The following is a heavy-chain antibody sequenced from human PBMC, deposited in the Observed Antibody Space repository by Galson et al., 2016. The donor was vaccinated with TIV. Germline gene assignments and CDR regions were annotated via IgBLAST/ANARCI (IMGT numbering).Heavy chain of an antibody. V-gene: IGHV3-7*01. CDR2: INQDGSKK. D-gene: IGHD2-2*01. CDR1: GFTFSNYW. J-gene: IGHJ2*01. CDR3: ARDLLVEIPAAIYFDL. Sequence: SLRLSCAASGFTFSNYWMSWIRQAPGKGLEWVANINQDGSKKYYVDSVKGRFTISRDNAKNSLHLQMNSLRPEDKAVYYCARDLLVEIPAAIYFDLWGRGTLLTVSS.